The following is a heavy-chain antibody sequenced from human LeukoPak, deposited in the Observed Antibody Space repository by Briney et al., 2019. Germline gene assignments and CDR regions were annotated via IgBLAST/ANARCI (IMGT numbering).Heavy chain of an antibody. CDR2: ISYDGSNK. CDR1: GFTFSSYG. Sequence: PGGSLRLSCAASGFTFSSYGMHWVRQAPGKGLEWVAVISYDGSNKYYADSVKGRFTISRDNSKNTLYLQMNSLRAEDTAVYYCAKTMAASDAFDIWGQGTMVTVSS. CDR3: AKTMAASDAFDI. D-gene: IGHD2-15*01. V-gene: IGHV3-30*18. J-gene: IGHJ3*02.